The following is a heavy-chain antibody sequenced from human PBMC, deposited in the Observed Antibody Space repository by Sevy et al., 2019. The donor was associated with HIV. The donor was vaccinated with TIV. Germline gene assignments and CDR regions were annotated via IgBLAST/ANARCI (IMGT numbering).Heavy chain of an antibody. D-gene: IGHD1-26*01. CDR1: GGSITSLY. J-gene: IGHJ4*02. CDR3: AGGNAWGRGYS. Sequence: SETLSLTCTVSGGSITSLYWNWIRQPPGKGLEWIANIYYNGHINYNPSLKSRVTLSLETSKNQCSLRLSSVTAADTAMYYCAGGNAWGRGYSWGQGTLVTVSS. CDR2: IYYNGHI. V-gene: IGHV4-59*08.